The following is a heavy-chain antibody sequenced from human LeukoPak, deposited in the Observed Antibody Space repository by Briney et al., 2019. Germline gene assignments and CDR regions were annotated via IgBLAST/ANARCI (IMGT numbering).Heavy chain of an antibody. J-gene: IGHJ6*02. CDR1: GGSFSSYY. CDR3: ARESGSSSTLYYYYGMDV. D-gene: IGHD6-13*01. CDR2: IYYSGST. Sequence: NTSETLSLTCTVSGGSFSSYYWSWIRQPPGKGLEWIGYIYYSGSTNYNPSLKSRVTISVDTSKNQFSLKLSSVTAADTAVYYCARESGSSSTLYYYYGMDVWGQGTTVTVSS. V-gene: IGHV4-59*01.